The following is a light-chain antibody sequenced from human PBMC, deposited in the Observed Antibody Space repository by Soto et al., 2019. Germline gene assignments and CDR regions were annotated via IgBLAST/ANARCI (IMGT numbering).Light chain of an antibody. CDR2: GAS. CDR3: QQYGSSPMYT. CDR1: QSVSSSY. J-gene: IGKJ2*01. Sequence: EIVLTQSPGTLPLSPGERATLSCRASQSVSSSYLAWYQQKPGQAPRLLIYGASGRATGIPARFSGSGSGADFTLTISRLEPEDVAVYYCQQYGSSPMYTFGQGTKLEIK. V-gene: IGKV3-20*01.